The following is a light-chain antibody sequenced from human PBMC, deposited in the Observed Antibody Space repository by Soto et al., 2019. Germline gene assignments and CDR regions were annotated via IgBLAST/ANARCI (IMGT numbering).Light chain of an antibody. Sequence: DIQMTQSPSTLSASVGDRVTITCRASQSISSWLAWYQQKPGKAPKLLIYKAPSLESGVPSRFSGSGSGTEFTLTISSLQPDDFATYYRQQYNNYPWTFGQGTKVDIK. CDR3: QQYNNYPWT. CDR2: KAP. J-gene: IGKJ1*01. V-gene: IGKV1-5*03. CDR1: QSISSW.